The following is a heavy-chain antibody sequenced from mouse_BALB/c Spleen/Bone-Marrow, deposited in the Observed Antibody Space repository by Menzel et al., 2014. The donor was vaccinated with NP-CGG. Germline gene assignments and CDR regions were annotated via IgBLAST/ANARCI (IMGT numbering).Heavy chain of an antibody. J-gene: IGHJ3*01. V-gene: IGHV1S81*02. D-gene: IGHD3-3*01. CDR1: GYTFXSYW. CDR3: ARGDGFAWFAY. Sequence: VQVVESGAELVKPGASVKLSCKASGYTFXSYWMHWVKQRPGQGLEWIGEINTSNGRTNYNEKFKSKATLTVDKSSSTAYMQLSSLTSEDSAVYYCARGDGFAWFAYWGQGTLVTVSA. CDR2: INTSNGRT.